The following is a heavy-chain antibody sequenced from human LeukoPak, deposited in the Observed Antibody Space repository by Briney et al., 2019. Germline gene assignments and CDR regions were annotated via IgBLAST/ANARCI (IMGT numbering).Heavy chain of an antibody. J-gene: IGHJ4*02. CDR2: IKPDGSEK. CDR3: AIDLRRARDC. CDR1: GFTFSSYW. Sequence: GGSLRLSCAASGFTFSSYWMRWVRQAPGKGLEWVANIKPDGSEKYYVDSVKGRFTISRDNAKNSLYLQMNSLRAEDTAVYYCAIDLRRARDCWGQGTLVTVSS. V-gene: IGHV3-7*05.